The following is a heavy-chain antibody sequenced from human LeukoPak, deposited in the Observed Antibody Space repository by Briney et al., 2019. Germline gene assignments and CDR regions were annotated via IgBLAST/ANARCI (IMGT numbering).Heavy chain of an antibody. V-gene: IGHV4-59*08. CDR3: AKRGSSGYLHY. CDR2: VYHSGTT. D-gene: IGHD3-10*01. Sequence: SETLSLTCTVSGDSLSTDFWSWIRQPPGKGLEWIGYVYHSGTTNYNPSLKSRVTISEDTSKNQFSLKLSSVTAADTAVYYCAKRGSSGYLHYWGQGILVTVSS. J-gene: IGHJ4*02. CDR1: GDSLSTDF.